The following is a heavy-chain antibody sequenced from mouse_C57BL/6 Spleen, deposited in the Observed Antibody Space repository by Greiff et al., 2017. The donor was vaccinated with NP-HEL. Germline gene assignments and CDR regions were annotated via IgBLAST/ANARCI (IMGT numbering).Heavy chain of an antibody. CDR3: ARRHYYGSGDWYFDV. D-gene: IGHD1-1*01. V-gene: IGHV1-59*01. CDR2: IDPSDSYT. CDR1: GYTFTSYW. Sequence: QVQLQQPGAELVRPGTSVKLSCKASGYTFTSYWMHWVKQRPGQGLEWIGVIDPSDSYTNYNQKFKGKATLTVDTSSSTAYMQLSSLTSEDSAVYYCARRHYYGSGDWYFDVWGTGTTVTVSS. J-gene: IGHJ1*03.